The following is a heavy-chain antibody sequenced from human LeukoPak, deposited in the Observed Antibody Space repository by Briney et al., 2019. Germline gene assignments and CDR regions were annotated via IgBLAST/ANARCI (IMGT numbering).Heavy chain of an antibody. CDR2: IYSGGST. CDR3: ASSGEYDILTGYYYYYGMDV. CDR1: GFTVSSNY. D-gene: IGHD3-9*01. J-gene: IGHJ6*02. Sequence: GGSLRLSCAASGFTVSSNYMSWVRRAPGEGLDWVSVIYSGGSTYYADSVKGRFTISRDNSKNTLYLQMNSLRAEDTAVYYCASSGEYDILTGYYYYYGMDVWGQGTTVTVSS. V-gene: IGHV3-66*01.